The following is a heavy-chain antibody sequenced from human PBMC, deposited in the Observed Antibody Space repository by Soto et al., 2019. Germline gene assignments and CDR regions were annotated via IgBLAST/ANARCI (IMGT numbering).Heavy chain of an antibody. D-gene: IGHD3-3*01. CDR2: IYYSGST. Sequence: PSETLSLTCTVSGGSISSYYWSWIRQPPGKGLEWIGYIYYSGSTNYNPSLKSRVTISVDTSKNQFSLKLSLVTAAETAVYYYARSLREEWMTYHDAFDIWGQGTMVTVSS. J-gene: IGHJ3*02. V-gene: IGHV4-59*01. CDR1: GGSISSYY. CDR3: ARSLREEWMTYHDAFDI.